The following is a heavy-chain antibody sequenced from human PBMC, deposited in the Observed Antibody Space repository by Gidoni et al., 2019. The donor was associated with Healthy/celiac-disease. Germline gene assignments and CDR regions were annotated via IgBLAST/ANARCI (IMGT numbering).Heavy chain of an antibody. CDR1: GYTFTSYG. Sequence: VQLVQSGAEVKKPVASVKVSCKAFGYTFTSYGISWVRQAPGQGLEWMGWISAYNGNTNYAQKLEGRVTMTTDTSTSTAYMELSSLRSDDTAVYYCAIDPYGDYGGDYWGQGTLVTVSS. CDR2: ISAYNGNT. D-gene: IGHD4-17*01. V-gene: IGHV1-18*01. CDR3: AIDPYGDYGGDY. J-gene: IGHJ4*02.